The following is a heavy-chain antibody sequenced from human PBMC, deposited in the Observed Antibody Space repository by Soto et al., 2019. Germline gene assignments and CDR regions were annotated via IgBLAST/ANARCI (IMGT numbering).Heavy chain of an antibody. J-gene: IGHJ6*02. D-gene: IGHD3-22*01. CDR3: AREGYDSSGYYFYGMDV. CDR2: INPNSGGT. CDR1: GYTFTGYY. V-gene: IGHV1-2*04. Sequence: ASVKVSCKASGYTFTGYYMHWVRQAPGQGLERMGWINPNSGGTNYAQKFQGWVTMTRDTSISTAYMELSRLRSDDTAVYYCAREGYDSSGYYFYGMDVWGQGTTVTVSS.